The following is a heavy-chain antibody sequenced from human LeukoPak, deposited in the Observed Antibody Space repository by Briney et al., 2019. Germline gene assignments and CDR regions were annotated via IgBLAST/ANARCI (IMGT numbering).Heavy chain of an antibody. CDR3: ARDGVVPCRGGNCFGAGLAFDI. D-gene: IGHD2-21*01. V-gene: IGHV1-69*13. CDR1: GGTFNTNS. Sequence: SVKVSCKVSGGTFNTNSMVWVRQAPGQGLEWMGTIIPMFGTENNAQKFQDRITITADGLTATTYMELRSLRSEDTAIYYCARDGVVPCRGGNCFGAGLAFDIWGQGTMVSVS. J-gene: IGHJ3*02. CDR2: IIPMFGTE.